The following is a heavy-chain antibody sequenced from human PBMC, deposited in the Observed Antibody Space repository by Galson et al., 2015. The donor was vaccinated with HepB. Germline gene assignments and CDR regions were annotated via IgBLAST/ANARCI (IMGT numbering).Heavy chain of an antibody. J-gene: IGHJ5*02. CDR2: ISVKSGNT. CDR1: GYTFKSYG. V-gene: IGHV1-18*04. Sequence: SVKVSCKASGYTFKSYGITWVRQAPGQGLEWMGWISVKSGNTDYAQKFQGRVIMTTDTSTTTAYMELRSLRSDDTAVYYCARSSYDFMSLFWFDPWGQGTLVTVSS. D-gene: IGHD3/OR15-3a*01. CDR3: ARSSYDFMSLFWFDP.